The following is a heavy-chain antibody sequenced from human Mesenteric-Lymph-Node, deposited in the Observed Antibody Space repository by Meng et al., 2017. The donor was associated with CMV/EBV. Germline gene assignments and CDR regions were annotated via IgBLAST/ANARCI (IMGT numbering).Heavy chain of an antibody. V-gene: IGHV1-18*04. Sequence: ASGYSFTRYGIGWVRQAPGQGLEWMGWISVFNGQTNYAQRLQDRGTMTMDTSTSTVYLELWSLRSDDTAVYYCARRSAYDSFFYFDYWGQGTLVTVSS. J-gene: IGHJ4*02. CDR3: ARRSAYDSFFYFDY. CDR1: GYSFTRYG. CDR2: ISVFNGQT. D-gene: IGHD5-12*01.